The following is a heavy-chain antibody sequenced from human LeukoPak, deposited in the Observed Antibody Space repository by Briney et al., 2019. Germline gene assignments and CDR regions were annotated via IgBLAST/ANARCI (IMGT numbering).Heavy chain of an antibody. CDR2: INPNSGGT. D-gene: IGHD6-19*01. Sequence: ASVKVSCKASGGTFSSYAISWVRQAPGQGLEWMGWINPNSGGTNYAQKFQGRVTMTRDTSISTAYMELSRLRSDDTAVYYCARGGTGWLVYYFDYWGQGTLVTVSS. CDR3: ARGGTGWLVYYFDY. CDR1: GGTFSSYA. V-gene: IGHV1-2*02. J-gene: IGHJ4*02.